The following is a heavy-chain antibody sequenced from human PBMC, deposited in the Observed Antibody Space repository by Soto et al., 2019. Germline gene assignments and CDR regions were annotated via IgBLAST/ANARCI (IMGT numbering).Heavy chain of an antibody. CDR2: TNEDGSII. CDR1: GFTFSSYW. Sequence: PVGSLRLSCAASGFTFSSYWMHWVRQAPGKGLVWVSRTNEDGSIINYADSVKGRFTISRDNAKNTLYLEMNSLRVEDTAVYYWIRGGGGSGGYWGPGTLVTVSS. V-gene: IGHV3-74*01. CDR3: IRGGGGSGGY. D-gene: IGHD3-16*01. J-gene: IGHJ4*02.